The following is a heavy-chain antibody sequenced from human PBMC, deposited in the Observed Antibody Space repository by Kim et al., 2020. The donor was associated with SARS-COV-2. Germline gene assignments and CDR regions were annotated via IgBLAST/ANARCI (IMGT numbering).Heavy chain of an antibody. CDR2: IHESVST. J-gene: IGHJ6*02. CDR1: SGSFSGHY. V-gene: IGHV4-34*01. Sequence: SETLSLTCGVYSGSFSGHYWSWIRQPPGKGLEWIGTIHESVSTNYNPSLKSRATISIATSKNQFSLKLSSLTAADTGFYYCARGRAGVVPAPILGLGPHYDYYVMDVWGHGTTVTVSS. CDR3: ARGRAGVVPAPILGLGPHYDYYVMDV. D-gene: IGHD2-2*02.